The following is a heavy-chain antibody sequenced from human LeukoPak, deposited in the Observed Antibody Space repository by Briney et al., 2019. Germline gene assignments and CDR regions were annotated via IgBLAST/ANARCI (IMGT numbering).Heavy chain of an antibody. V-gene: IGHV1-46*01. D-gene: IGHD6-19*01. CDR3: ARGNDLLIAVAEYGMDV. CDR2: INPSGGST. Sequence: ASVKVSCKASGYTFTSYYMHWVRQAPGQGLEWMGIINPSGGSTSYAQKFQGRVTMTRDTSTSTVYMELSSLRSEDTAVYYCARGNDLLIAVAEYGMDVWGQGTKVTVSS. J-gene: IGHJ6*02. CDR1: GYTFTSYY.